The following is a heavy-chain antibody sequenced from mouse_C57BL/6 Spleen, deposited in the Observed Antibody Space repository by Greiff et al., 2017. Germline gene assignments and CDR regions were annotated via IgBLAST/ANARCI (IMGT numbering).Heavy chain of an antibody. Sequence: QVHVKQPGAELVKPGASVKLSCKASGYTFTSYWMHWVKQRPGQGLEWIGMIHPNSGSTNYNEKFKSKATLTVDKSSSTAYMQLSSLTSEDSAVYYCASSGYAMDYWGQGTSVTVSS. CDR1: GYTFTSYW. J-gene: IGHJ4*01. CDR3: ASSGYAMDY. V-gene: IGHV1-64*01. D-gene: IGHD3-2*02. CDR2: IHPNSGST.